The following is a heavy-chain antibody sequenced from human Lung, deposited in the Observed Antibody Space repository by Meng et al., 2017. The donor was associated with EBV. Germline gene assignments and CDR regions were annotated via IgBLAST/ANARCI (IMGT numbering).Heavy chain of an antibody. CDR3: ARDPSNTSGRYAYFDY. CDR1: HYTFTGYG. Sequence: QVQGVQAGAEMKRPGASVKVSCTASHYTFTGYGVSWFRQAPGQGLEWMAWLGAHDGDTSHAPRFQGRVTMTTDTSTNTAYMDLRGLRSDDTAVYYCARDPSNTSGRYAYFDYWGQGTLVTVSS. V-gene: IGHV1-18*01. J-gene: IGHJ4*02. D-gene: IGHD6-19*01. CDR2: LGAHDGDT.